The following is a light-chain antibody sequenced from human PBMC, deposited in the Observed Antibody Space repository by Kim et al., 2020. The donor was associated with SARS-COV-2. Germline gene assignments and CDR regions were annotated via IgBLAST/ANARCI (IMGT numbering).Light chain of an antibody. CDR2: RND. CDR3: AAWDDSLSGRWL. Sequence: QRVTVSCSGSSSNIGTNYVFWYQQLPGTPPKLLIYRNDQRPSGVPDRFSGSKSGTSASLAISGLRSEDEADYYCAAWDDSLSGRWLFGGGTQLTVL. CDR1: SSNIGTNY. V-gene: IGLV1-47*01. J-gene: IGLJ3*02.